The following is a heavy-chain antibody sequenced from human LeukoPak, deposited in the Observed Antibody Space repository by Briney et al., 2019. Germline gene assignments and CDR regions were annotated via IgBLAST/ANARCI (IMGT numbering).Heavy chain of an antibody. V-gene: IGHV4-34*01. CDR1: GGSFSGYY. CDR3: ARGRRESIVGAKTEFDY. D-gene: IGHD1-26*01. CDR2: INYSGST. Sequence: PSETLSLTCAVYGGSFSGYYWSWIRQPPGKGLEWIGEINYSGSTNYNPSLKSRVTISVDTSKNQFSLKLSSVTAADTAVYYCARGRRESIVGAKTEFDYWGQGTLVTVSS. J-gene: IGHJ4*02.